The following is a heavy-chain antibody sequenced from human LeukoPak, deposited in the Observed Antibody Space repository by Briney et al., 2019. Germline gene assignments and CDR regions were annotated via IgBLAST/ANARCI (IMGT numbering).Heavy chain of an antibody. Sequence: SETLSLTCAVYGGSFSGYYWSWIRQPPGKGLEWIGEINHSGSTNYNPSLKSRVTISVDTSKNQFSLKLSSVTAADTAVYYCARGPGRWLQFGNWFDPWGQGTLVTVSS. V-gene: IGHV4-34*01. CDR1: GGSFSGYY. J-gene: IGHJ5*02. CDR3: ARGPGRWLQFGNWFDP. CDR2: INHSGST. D-gene: IGHD5-24*01.